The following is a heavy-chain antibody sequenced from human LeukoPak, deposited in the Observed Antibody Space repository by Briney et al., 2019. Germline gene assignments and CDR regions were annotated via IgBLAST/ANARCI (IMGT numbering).Heavy chain of an antibody. CDR3: ARGVSYSSSWYYFDY. D-gene: IGHD6-13*01. J-gene: IGHJ4*02. CDR2: ISSSSSYI. V-gene: IGHV3-21*01. CDR1: GFTFSSYS. Sequence: GGSLILSCAASGFTFSSYSMNWVRQAPGKGLEWVSSISSSSSYIYYADSVKGRFTISRDNAKNSLYLQMNSLRAEDTAVYYCARGVSYSSSWYYFDYWGQGTLVTVSS.